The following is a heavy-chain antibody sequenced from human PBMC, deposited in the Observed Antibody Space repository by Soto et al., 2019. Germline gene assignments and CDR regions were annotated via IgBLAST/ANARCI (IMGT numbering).Heavy chain of an antibody. CDR3: AREWCSSTSCYAFGAFDI. CDR2: IIPIFGTA. J-gene: IGHJ3*02. D-gene: IGHD2-2*01. V-gene: IGHV1-69*13. CDR1: GGTFSSYA. Sequence: ASVKVSCKASGGTFSSYAISWVRQAPGQGLEWMGGIIPIFGTANYAQKFQGRVTITADESTSTAYMELSSLRSEDTAVYYCAREWCSSTSCYAFGAFDIWGQGTMVTVS.